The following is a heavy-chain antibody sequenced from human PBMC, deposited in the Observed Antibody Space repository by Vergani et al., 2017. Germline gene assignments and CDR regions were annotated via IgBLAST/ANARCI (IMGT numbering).Heavy chain of an antibody. D-gene: IGHD6-19*01. V-gene: IGHV3-30-3*01. CDR3: ARDEGGSSGYFDY. CDR2: ISYDGSNK. J-gene: IGHJ4*02. Sequence: QVQLVESGGGVVQPGRSLRLSCAASGFTFSYYAMHWVRQAPGKGLEWVAVISYDGSNKYYADSVKGRFTISRDNSKNTLYLQMNSLRAEDTAVYYCARDEGGSSGYFDYWGQGTLVTVSS. CDR1: GFTFSYYA.